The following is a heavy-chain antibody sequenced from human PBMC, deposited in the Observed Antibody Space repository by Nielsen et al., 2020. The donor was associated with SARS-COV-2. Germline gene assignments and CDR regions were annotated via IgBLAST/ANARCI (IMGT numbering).Heavy chain of an antibody. CDR2: IYYSGTT. CDR3: ARQDVNIVRGGRGMDV. D-gene: IGHD3-10*01. V-gene: IGHV4-34*01. Sequence: SETLSLTCAVYGGSFSGYYWSWIRQPPGKGLEWIGSIYYSGTTYHNPSLNSRVSISLDTSRNQFSLKLFSVTAAATGVYYCARQDVNIVRGGRGMDVWGQGTLVTVSS. CDR1: GGSFSGYY. J-gene: IGHJ4*02.